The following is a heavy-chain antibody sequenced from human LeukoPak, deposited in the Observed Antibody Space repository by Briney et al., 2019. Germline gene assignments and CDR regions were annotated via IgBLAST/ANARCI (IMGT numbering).Heavy chain of an antibody. Sequence: GGSLRLSCAASGFTFSSYTMNWVRQAPGKGLEWVSYIDLSGSTLYYVDSVKGRFTISRDNAKNSLYLQMNSLRAEDTALYYCAKDQGGYASNFDYWGQGTLVTVSS. CDR1: GFTFSSYT. V-gene: IGHV3-48*04. CDR3: AKDQGGYASNFDY. CDR2: IDLSGSTL. D-gene: IGHD5-12*01. J-gene: IGHJ4*02.